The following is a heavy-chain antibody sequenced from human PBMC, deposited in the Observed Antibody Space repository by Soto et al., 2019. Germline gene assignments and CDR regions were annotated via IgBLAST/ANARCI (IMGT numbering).Heavy chain of an antibody. CDR2: IYYSGST. CDR3: ARDVISAAGSYYYYGMDV. Sequence: SETLSLPCTVSGGSVSSGSYYWSWIRQTPGKGLEWIGYIYYSGSTNYNPSLKSRVTISVDTSKNQFSLKLSSVTAADTAVYYCARDVISAAGSYYYYGMDVWGQGTTVTVSS. V-gene: IGHV4-61*01. J-gene: IGHJ6*02. CDR1: GGSVSSGSYY. D-gene: IGHD6-13*01.